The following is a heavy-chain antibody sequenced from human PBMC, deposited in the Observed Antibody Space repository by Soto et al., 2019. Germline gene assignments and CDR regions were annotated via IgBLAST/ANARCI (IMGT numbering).Heavy chain of an antibody. J-gene: IGHJ4*02. D-gene: IGHD1-1*01. Sequence: PSETLSLTCTGSGGSISSYYWSWIRQPPGKGLEWIGYLYYSGSTNYNPSLKSRVTISVDTSKNQFSLKLSSVTAADTAVYYCARRYGYSFDYWGQGTLVTVS. CDR3: ARRYGYSFDY. CDR2: LYYSGST. CDR1: GGSISSYY. V-gene: IGHV4-59*08.